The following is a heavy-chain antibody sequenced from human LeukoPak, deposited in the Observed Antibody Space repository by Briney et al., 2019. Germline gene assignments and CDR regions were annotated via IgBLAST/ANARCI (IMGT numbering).Heavy chain of an antibody. CDR2: MNPNSGNT. Sequence: GASVKVSCKASGYTFTSYDINWVRQATGQGLEWMGWMNPNSGNTGYAQKFQGRVTMTRDTSISTAYMELSSLRSEDTAVYYCAIMITFGGVIAPYDYWGQGTLVTVSS. CDR3: AIMITFGGVIAPYDY. V-gene: IGHV1-8*01. CDR1: GYTFTSYD. J-gene: IGHJ4*02. D-gene: IGHD3-16*02.